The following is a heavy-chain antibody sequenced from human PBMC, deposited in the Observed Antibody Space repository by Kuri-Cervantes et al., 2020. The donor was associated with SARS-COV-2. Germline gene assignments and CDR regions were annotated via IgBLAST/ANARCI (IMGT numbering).Heavy chain of an antibody. Sequence: ASVKVSCKASGYTFTSYGISWVRQAPGQGLEWMGWISAYNGNTNYAQKVQGSVTMTTDTSTSTAYMELRSLRSEDTAVYYCARANPGIAGAGTDVDAFDIWGQGTMVTVSS. CDR2: ISAYNGNT. D-gene: IGHD6-19*01. CDR3: ARANPGIAGAGTDVDAFDI. J-gene: IGHJ3*02. CDR1: GYTFTSYG. V-gene: IGHV1-18*01.